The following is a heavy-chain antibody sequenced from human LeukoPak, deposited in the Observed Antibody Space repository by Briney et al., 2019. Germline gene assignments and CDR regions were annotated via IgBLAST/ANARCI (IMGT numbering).Heavy chain of an antibody. D-gene: IGHD2-21*02. CDR2: IIPIFGTA. CDR1: GGTFSSYA. J-gene: IGHJ4*02. V-gene: IGHV1-69*13. Sequence: SVKVPCKASGGTFSSYATSWVRQAPGQGLEWMGGIIPIFGTANYAQKFQGRVTITADESTSTAYMELSSLRSEDTAVYYCAIFPTYCGGDCYDTNFDYWGQGTLVTVSS. CDR3: AIFPTYCGGDCYDTNFDY.